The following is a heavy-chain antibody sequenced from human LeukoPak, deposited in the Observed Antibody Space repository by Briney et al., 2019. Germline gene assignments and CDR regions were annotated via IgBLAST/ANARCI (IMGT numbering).Heavy chain of an antibody. CDR2: INHSGST. J-gene: IGHJ4*02. Sequence: PSETLSLTCAVYGGSFCGYYWSWIRQPPGKGLEWVGEINHSGSTNYNPSLKSRVTISVDTSKNQFSLKLSSVTAGETAVYYWWGGNGGRMYYWGQGTLVPVSS. CDR1: GGSFCGYY. D-gene: IGHD2-8*01. CDR3: WGGNGGRMYY. V-gene: IGHV4-34*01.